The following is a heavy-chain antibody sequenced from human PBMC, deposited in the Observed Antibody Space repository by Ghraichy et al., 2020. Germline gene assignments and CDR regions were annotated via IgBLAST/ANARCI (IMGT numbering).Heavy chain of an antibody. J-gene: IGHJ4*02. CDR1: GGSISSYY. V-gene: IGHV4-59*01. D-gene: IGHD7-27*01. CDR2: IYYSGTT. CDR3: ARGGNWGEGYTFDY. Sequence: SETLSLTCTVSGGSISSYYWSWVRQPPGKGLEWIGYIYYSGTTNYNPSLKSRVTISVDTSKNQFSLKLSSVTAADTAVYYCARGGNWGEGYTFDYWGQGTLVTVSS.